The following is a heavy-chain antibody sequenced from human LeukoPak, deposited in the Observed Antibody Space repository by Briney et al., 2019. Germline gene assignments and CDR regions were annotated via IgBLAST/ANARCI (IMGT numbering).Heavy chain of an antibody. CDR2: MNPNSGNT. D-gene: IGHD3-22*01. CDR3: ARSWHYYDSSGYNH. Sequence: ASVKVSCKASGYTFTSYDINWLRQATGQGLEWMGWMNPNSGNTGYAQKFQGRVTMTRNTSISTAYMELSSLRSEDTAVYYCARSWHYYDSSGYNHWGQGTLVTVSS. V-gene: IGHV1-8*01. J-gene: IGHJ5*02. CDR1: GYTFTSYD.